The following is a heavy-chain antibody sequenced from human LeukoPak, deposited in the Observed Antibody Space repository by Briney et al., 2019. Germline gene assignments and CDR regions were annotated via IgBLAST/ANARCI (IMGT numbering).Heavy chain of an antibody. CDR2: INHSGST. J-gene: IGHJ2*01. Sequence: PSETLSLTCTVSGDSISSSSYYWAWIRQPPGKGLEWIGEINHSGSTNYNPSLKSRVTISVDTSKNQFSLKLSSVTAADTAVYYCARGDPIAVAGDSYWYFDLWGRGTLVTVSS. CDR3: ARGDPIAVAGDSYWYFDL. D-gene: IGHD6-19*01. CDR1: GDSISSSSYY. V-gene: IGHV4-39*07.